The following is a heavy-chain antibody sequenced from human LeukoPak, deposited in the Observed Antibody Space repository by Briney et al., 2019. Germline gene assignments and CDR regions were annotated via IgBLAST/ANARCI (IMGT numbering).Heavy chain of an antibody. D-gene: IGHD1-26*01. Sequence: SETLSLTCTVSGYSISSGYYWGWIRQPPGKGLEWIGSFYDSGNIYYNPSLKSRVTISVDTSKNQFSLNLSSVTAADTAVYYCAKSGGSGLIDYWGQGTLVTVTS. CDR1: GYSISSGYY. J-gene: IGHJ4*02. V-gene: IGHV4-38-2*02. CDR3: AKSGGSGLIDY. CDR2: FYDSGNI.